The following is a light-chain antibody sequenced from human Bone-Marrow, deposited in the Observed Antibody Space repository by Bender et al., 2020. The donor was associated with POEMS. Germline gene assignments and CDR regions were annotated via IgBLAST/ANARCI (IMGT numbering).Light chain of an antibody. Sequence: QSVLTQPHSASGTPGQRVTISCSGSSSNIGNNDVYWYQHLPGTAPKLIISRNDQRPSGVPDRFSGSKSGTSASLAISGLRSEDEADYYCAAWDDYLGGRGLFGGGTKLTVL. J-gene: IGLJ2*01. CDR1: SSNIGNND. CDR3: AAWDDYLGGRGL. CDR2: RND. V-gene: IGLV1-47*01.